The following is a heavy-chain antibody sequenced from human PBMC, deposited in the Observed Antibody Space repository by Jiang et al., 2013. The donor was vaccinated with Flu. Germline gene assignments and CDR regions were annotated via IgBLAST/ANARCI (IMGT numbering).Heavy chain of an antibody. CDR2: IYYSGST. CDR3: ARYERRYYDSSGYYLDAFDI. V-gene: IGHV4-4*02. CDR1: DASVSTSNW. D-gene: IGHD3-22*01. Sequence: GSGLVKPSGTLFLTCAVSDASVSTSNWWSWVRQPPGKGLEWIGYIYYSGSTNYNPSLKSRVTISVDTSKNQFSLKLSSVTAADTAVYYCARYERRYYDSSGYYLDAFDIWGQGTMVTVSS. J-gene: IGHJ3*02.